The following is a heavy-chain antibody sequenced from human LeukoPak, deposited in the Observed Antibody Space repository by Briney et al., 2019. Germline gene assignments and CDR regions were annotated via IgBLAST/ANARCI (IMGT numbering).Heavy chain of an antibody. Sequence: GGSLRLSCAASGFTFSSYWMSWVRQAPGKGREGVANIKQDGSEKYYVDSVKGRFTISRDNAKNSLYLQMNSLRAEDTAVYYCARDMDPAMVTFDYWGQGTLVTVSS. D-gene: IGHD5-18*01. CDR1: GFTFSSYW. V-gene: IGHV3-7*01. CDR3: ARDMDPAMVTFDY. J-gene: IGHJ4*02. CDR2: IKQDGSEK.